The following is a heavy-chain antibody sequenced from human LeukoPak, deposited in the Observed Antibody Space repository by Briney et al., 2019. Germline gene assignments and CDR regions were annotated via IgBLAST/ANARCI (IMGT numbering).Heavy chain of an antibody. CDR3: AGSRTVSGYDYVY. V-gene: IGHV3-30-3*01. Sequence: GGSLRLSCAASGFTFSSYAMHWVRQAPGKGLEWVALISYDGSNKYYADSVKGRFTISRDNSKNTLYLQMNSLRAEDTAVYYCAGSRTVSGYDYVYWGQGTLVTVSS. J-gene: IGHJ4*02. CDR1: GFTFSSYA. D-gene: IGHD5-12*01. CDR2: ISYDGSNK.